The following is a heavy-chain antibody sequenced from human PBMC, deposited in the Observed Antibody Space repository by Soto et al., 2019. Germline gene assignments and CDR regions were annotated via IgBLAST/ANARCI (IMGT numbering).Heavy chain of an antibody. CDR1: GGSFSGYY. CDR3: ARDKITGLFDY. J-gene: IGHJ4*02. V-gene: IGHV4-34*01. CDR2: INHSGST. Sequence: QVQLQQWGAGLLKPSETLSLTCAVCGGSFSGYYWTWIRQPPGTGLEWIGEINHSGSTNYNPFLKSRVTISVDTSKNQFSLKLTSVTAADTAVYYCARDKITGLFDYWGQGTLVTVSS. D-gene: IGHD2-8*02.